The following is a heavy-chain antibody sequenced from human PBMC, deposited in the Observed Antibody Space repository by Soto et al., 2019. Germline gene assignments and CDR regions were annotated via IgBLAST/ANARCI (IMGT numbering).Heavy chain of an antibody. J-gene: IGHJ4*02. D-gene: IGHD3-3*01. CDR3: ARSIDYDFWSGSQDWLDY. Sequence: SETLSLTCTVSGGSISSGGYYWSWIRQHPGKGLEWIGYIYYSGSTYYNPSLKSRVTISVDTSKNQFSLKLSSVTAADTAVYYCARSIDYDFWSGSQDWLDYRGQGTLVTVSS. CDR1: GGSISSGGYY. CDR2: IYYSGST. V-gene: IGHV4-31*03.